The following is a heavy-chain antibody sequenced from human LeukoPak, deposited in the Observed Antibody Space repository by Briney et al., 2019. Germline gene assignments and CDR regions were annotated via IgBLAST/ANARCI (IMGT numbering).Heavy chain of an antibody. Sequence: PSETLPLTCTVSGDSVAYSNDYWGWIRQPPGKGLEWIGSIYYGGNTYYSPSLKSRLTIYVDTSKNQFSLRLSSVTAADTAVYYCARHSSSLLAELASFYFDSWGQGILVPVSS. V-gene: IGHV4-39*01. CDR3: ARHSSSLLAELASFYFDS. J-gene: IGHJ4*02. CDR1: GDSVAYSNDY. CDR2: IYYGGNT. D-gene: IGHD3-16*01.